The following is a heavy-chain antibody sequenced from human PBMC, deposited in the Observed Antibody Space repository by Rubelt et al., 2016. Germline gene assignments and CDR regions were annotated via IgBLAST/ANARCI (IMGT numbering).Heavy chain of an antibody. CDR2: IYYSGFT. CDR1: AGSISSYY. D-gene: IGHD6-6*01. CDR3: ARQYSSSFHFDH. Sequence: GAGLVKTSETLSLTCTVSAGSISSYYWSWIRQSPGEGLEWIGYIYYSGFTDFSPSLKSRVTMSVDTSKNQFSLNSTSMTAADTAVYYCARQYSSSFHFDHWGQGILVTVSS. V-gene: IGHV4-59*08. J-gene: IGHJ4*02.